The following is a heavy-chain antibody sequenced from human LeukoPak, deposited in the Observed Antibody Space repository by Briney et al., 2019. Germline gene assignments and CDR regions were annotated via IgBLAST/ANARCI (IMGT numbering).Heavy chain of an antibody. V-gene: IGHV4-39*01. J-gene: IGHJ4*02. D-gene: IGHD3-22*01. Sequence: SETLSLTCTVSGGSISSSSYYWGWIHQPPGKGLEWIGSIYYSGSTYYNPSLKSRVTISVDTSKNQFSLKLSSVTAADTAVYYCASNMIVVVISYFDYWGQGTLVTVSS. CDR3: ASNMIVVVISYFDY. CDR2: IYYSGST. CDR1: GGSISSSSYY.